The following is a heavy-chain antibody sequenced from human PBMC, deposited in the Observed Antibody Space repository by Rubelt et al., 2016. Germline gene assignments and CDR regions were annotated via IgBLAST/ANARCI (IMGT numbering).Heavy chain of an antibody. CDR2: IRNYNGNT. CDR3: ARNLIMLPFGGVIVPPDY. D-gene: IGHD3-16*02. CDR1: GYTFTTYG. V-gene: IGHV1-18*03. Sequence: QVQLVQSGAEVKKPGASVKVSCKASGYTFTTYGISWVRQAPGQGLEWMGWIRNYNGNTNYAQKLQCRVTMNKETSTRTAYMALRSLRSDDMAVYYWARNLIMLPFGGVIVPPDYWGQGTLVTVSS. J-gene: IGHJ4*02.